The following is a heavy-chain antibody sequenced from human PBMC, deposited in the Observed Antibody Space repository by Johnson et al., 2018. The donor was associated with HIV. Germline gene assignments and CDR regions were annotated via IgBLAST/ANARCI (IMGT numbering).Heavy chain of an antibody. CDR2: IYTGGNT. D-gene: IGHD6-13*01. CDR1: GLTVSGNY. CDR3: ARPAGTGLVNAFDI. J-gene: IGHJ3*02. V-gene: IGHV3-66*01. Sequence: VHLVESGGGLVQPGGSLRLSCAASGLTVSGNYMNWVRQAPGKGLEWVSVIYTGGNTYYANSVKGRFTISRDNSKNTLYLQMNSLRAEDTAVYYCARPAGTGLVNAFDIWGQGTMVTVSS.